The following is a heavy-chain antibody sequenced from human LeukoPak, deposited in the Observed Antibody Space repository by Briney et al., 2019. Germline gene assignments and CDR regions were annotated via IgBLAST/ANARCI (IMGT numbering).Heavy chain of an antibody. D-gene: IGHD2/OR15-2a*01. CDR1: GFTFTIYA. V-gene: IGHV3-48*03. Sequence: PGGSLRLSSAASGFTFTIYAINWLRQAPGKGLEWVSYISSSGSNIYYADSVKGRFTISRHNAKNSLYLQMNSLRAEDTAVYYCARDGKDLPMLPLFDHWGKGPVDSVSS. CDR3: ARDGKDLPMLPLFDH. CDR2: ISSSGSNI. J-gene: IGHJ4*02.